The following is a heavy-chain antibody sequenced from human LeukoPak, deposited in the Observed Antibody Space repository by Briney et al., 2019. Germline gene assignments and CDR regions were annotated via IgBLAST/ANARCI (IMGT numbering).Heavy chain of an antibody. D-gene: IGHD5-24*01. CDR2: IYYSGST. CDR1: GGSISSGGYY. J-gene: IGHJ4*02. Sequence: PSETLSLTCTVSGGSISSGGYYWSWIRQHPGKGLEWIGYIYYSGSTYYNPSLKSRVTIPVDTSKNQFSLKLSSVTAADTAVYYCARAGHRDGYNSLGYWGQGTLVIVSS. CDR3: ARAGHRDGYNSLGY. V-gene: IGHV4-31*03.